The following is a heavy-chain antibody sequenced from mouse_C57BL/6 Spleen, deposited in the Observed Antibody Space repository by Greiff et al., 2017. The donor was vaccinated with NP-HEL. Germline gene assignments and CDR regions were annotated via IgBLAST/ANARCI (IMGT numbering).Heavy chain of an antibody. D-gene: IGHD2-2*01. CDR1: GFTFSDYG. V-gene: IGHV5-17*01. CDR2: ISSGSSTI. J-gene: IGHJ4*01. Sequence: DVKLQESGGGLVKPGGSLKLSCAASGFTFSDYGMHWVRQAPEKGLEWVAYISSGSSTIYYADTVKGRFTISRDNAKNTLFLQMTSLRSEDTAMYYCARLGYDYAMDYWGQGTSVTVSS. CDR3: ARLGYDYAMDY.